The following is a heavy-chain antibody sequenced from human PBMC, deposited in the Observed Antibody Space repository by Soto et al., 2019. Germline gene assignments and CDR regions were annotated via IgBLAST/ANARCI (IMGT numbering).Heavy chain of an antibody. J-gene: IGHJ4*02. V-gene: IGHV5-10-1*01. CDR3: ARAPRLSYDFWSGYLA. Sequence: GESLKISCQGSGYSFTSYWISWVRQMPGKGLEWMGRIDPSDSYTNYSPSFQGHVTISADKSISTAYLQWSSLKASDTAMYYCARAPRLSYDFWSGYLAWGQGTLVTVSS. CDR1: GYSFTSYW. D-gene: IGHD3-3*01. CDR2: IDPSDSYT.